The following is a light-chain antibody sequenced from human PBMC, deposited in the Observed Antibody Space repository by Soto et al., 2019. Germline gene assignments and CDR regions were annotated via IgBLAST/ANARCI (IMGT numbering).Light chain of an antibody. CDR3: QQYNKWPLT. CDR2: SAS. J-gene: IGKJ3*01. CDR1: QSVNNN. Sequence: EIVMTQSPVTLSVSPGERATLSCTASQSVNNNVAWYQQKPGHTPRLLSYSASIGATGTPARVSGSGSGSEFTLTISSLQSEDSAVYYCQQYNKWPLTFGPGTKVDIK. V-gene: IGKV3-15*01.